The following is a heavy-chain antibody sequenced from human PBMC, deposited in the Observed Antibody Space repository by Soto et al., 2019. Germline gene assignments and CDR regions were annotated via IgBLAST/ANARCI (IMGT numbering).Heavy chain of an antibody. J-gene: IGHJ6*02. Sequence: QVQLGQFGAGVKKLGPSVKFSCKASGATFSSYAITGLRQPPGQGLDWMGGIIPILGTANNAQKFQGRVTITADESTSTAYMELSSLRSEDTAVYYCARAAITMVRGVIAYYYYGMDVWGQGTTVTVSS. CDR2: IIPILGTA. CDR3: ARAAITMVRGVIAYYYYGMDV. V-gene: IGHV1-69*01. CDR1: GATFSSYA. D-gene: IGHD3-10*01.